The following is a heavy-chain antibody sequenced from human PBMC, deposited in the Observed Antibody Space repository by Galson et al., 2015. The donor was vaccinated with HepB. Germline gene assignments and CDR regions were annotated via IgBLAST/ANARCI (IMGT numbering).Heavy chain of an antibody. CDR2: IYHSGST. J-gene: IGHJ4*02. Sequence: TLSLTCAVSGGSISSGGYSWSWIRQPPGKGLEWIGYIYHSGSTYYNPSLKSRVTISVDRSKNQFSLKLSSVTAADTAVYYCARARSDYYGSGSYYRFDYWGQGTLVTVSS. D-gene: IGHD3-10*01. CDR1: GGSISSGGYS. V-gene: IGHV4-30-2*01. CDR3: ARARSDYYGSGSYYRFDY.